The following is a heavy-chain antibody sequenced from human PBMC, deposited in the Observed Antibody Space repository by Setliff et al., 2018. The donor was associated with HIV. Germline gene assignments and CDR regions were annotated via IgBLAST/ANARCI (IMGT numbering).Heavy chain of an antibody. CDR2: IYWDDDK. Sequence: SGPTLVNPTQTLTLTCTFSGFSFSTNGVGVGWIRQPPGKALEWLALIYWDDDKLYNPSLKTRLTVTKDTSKNQVVLTMTNMDPVDTATYFCANRLHIWDFFDYWGPGTVVTVSS. D-gene: IGHD3-16*01. V-gene: IGHV2-5*02. CDR3: ANRLHIWDFFDY. J-gene: IGHJ4*02. CDR1: GFSFSTNGVG.